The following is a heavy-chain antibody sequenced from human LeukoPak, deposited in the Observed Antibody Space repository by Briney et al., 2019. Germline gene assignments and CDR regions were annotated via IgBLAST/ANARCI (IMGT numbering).Heavy chain of an antibody. V-gene: IGHV3-23*01. CDR1: GFTFSSYA. D-gene: IGHD3-10*01. CDR2: ISGSGGSI. J-gene: IGHJ4*02. CDR3: AKQTMVRGVMEAIY. Sequence: GGSLRLSCAASGFTFSSYAMSWVRQAPGKGLEWVSAISGSGGSIYYADSVKGRFTISRDNSKNTLYLQMNSLRAEDTAVYYCAKQTMVRGVMEAIYWGQGTLVTVSS.